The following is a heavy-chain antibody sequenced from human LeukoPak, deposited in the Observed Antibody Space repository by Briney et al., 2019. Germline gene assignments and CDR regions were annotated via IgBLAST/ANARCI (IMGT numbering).Heavy chain of an antibody. Sequence: EAGGSLRLSCAASGFSFSSYSMNWVRKAPGKGLEWVSSISSSSSYIYYADSVKGRFTISRDNAKNSLYLQMNSLRAEDTAVYYCARDCFPYYYGSGSFLGFDPWGQGTLVTVSS. D-gene: IGHD3-10*01. CDR3: ARDCFPYYYGSGSFLGFDP. J-gene: IGHJ5*02. CDR2: ISSSSSYI. CDR1: GFSFSSYS. V-gene: IGHV3-21*01.